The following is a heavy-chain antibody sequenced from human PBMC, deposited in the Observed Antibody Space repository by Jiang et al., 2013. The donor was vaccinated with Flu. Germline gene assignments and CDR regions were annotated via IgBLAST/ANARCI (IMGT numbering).Heavy chain of an antibody. CDR2: INPNSGGT. CDR1: GYTFTAYF. Sequence: QSGAEVKKPGASVKVSCKASGYTFTAYFLHWVRQAPGQGLEWMAWINPNSGGTHSAQKFQGRVTVTTDTSVNTAYLELRGLRSDDTAVYYCARETVPMGNDLFTPDFWGQGTLVTVSA. J-gene: IGHJ4*02. D-gene: IGHD3-9*01. CDR3: ARETVPMGNDLFTPDF. V-gene: IGHV1-2*02.